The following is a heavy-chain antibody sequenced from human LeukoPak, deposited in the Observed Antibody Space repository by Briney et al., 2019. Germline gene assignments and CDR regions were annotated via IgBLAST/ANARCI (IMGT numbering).Heavy chain of an antibody. CDR2: ISSSSSTI. V-gene: IGHV3-48*04. Sequence: GGSLRLSCAASGFTFSSYSMNWVRQAPGKGLEWVSYISSSSSTIYYADSVKGRFTISRDNAKNSLYLQMHNLRAEDTAVYYCTRDPPFDPPGDWYFDLWGRGTLVTVSS. J-gene: IGHJ2*01. CDR3: TRDPPFDPPGDWYFDL. D-gene: IGHD3-9*01. CDR1: GFTFSSYS.